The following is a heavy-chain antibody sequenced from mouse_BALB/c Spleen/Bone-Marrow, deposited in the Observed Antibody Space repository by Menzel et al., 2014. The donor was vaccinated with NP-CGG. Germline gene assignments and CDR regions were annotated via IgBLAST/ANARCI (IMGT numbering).Heavy chain of an antibody. V-gene: IGHV1-14*01. J-gene: IGHJ2*01. CDR2: INPYNDGT. CDR1: GYTFTSYV. Sequence: VVESGPELVKPGASVKMSCKASGYTFTSYVMHWVKQKPGQGLEWIGYINPYNDGTKYNEKFKGMATLTSDRSSSTAYMELSSLTSEDSAVYYCAKGGNYRYDFDYWGQGTTLTVSS. CDR3: AKGGNYRYDFDY. D-gene: IGHD2-14*01.